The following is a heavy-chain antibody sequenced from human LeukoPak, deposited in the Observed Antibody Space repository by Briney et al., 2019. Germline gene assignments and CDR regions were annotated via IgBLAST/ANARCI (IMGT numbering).Heavy chain of an antibody. CDR3: SRDRDYGESYYYVMDV. CDR2: IWYDGSNK. D-gene: IGHD4-17*01. CDR1: GFTFSSYG. J-gene: IGHJ6*02. V-gene: IGHV3-33*01. Sequence: GGSLRLSCAASGFTFSSYGMHWVRQAPGKGLEWVAVIWYDGSNKYYADSVKGRFTIYRDNSKNTLYLQMNSLRAEDTAVYYCSRDRDYGESYYYVMDVWGQGTTVTVSS.